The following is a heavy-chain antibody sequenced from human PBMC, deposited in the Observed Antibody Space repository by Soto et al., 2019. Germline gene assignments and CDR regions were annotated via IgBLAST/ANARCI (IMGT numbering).Heavy chain of an antibody. CDR1: GFTFSSYA. CDR3: AKDERSSPFEY. J-gene: IGHJ4*02. V-gene: IGHV3-23*01. D-gene: IGHD6-13*01. Sequence: LRLSCAASGFTFSSYAMSWVRQAPGKGLEWVSAISGSGGSTYYADSVKGRLTISRDNSKNTLYLQMNSLRAEDTAVYYCAKDERSSPFEYWGQGTLVTVSS. CDR2: ISGSGGST.